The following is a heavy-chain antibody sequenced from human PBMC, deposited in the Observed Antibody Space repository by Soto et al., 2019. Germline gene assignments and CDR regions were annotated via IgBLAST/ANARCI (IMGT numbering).Heavy chain of an antibody. D-gene: IGHD2-2*01. CDR3: ARSPGSSTTFEVYYYYYYGMDV. CDR1: GGTFSSYA. V-gene: IGHV1-69*01. J-gene: IGHJ6*02. Sequence: QVQLVQSGAEVKKPGSSVKVSCKASGGTFSSYAISWVRQAPGQGLEWMGGIIPISETTNYAQKFQGRVTITADESKSTADLEVRSMISEDTAVYYCARSPGSSTTFEVYYYYYYGMDVWGQGTTVTVSS. CDR2: IIPISETT.